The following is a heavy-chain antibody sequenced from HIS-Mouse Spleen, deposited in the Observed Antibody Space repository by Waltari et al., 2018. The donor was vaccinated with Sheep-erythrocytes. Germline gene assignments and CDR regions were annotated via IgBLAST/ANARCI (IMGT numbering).Heavy chain of an antibody. CDR1: GFTSGSYS. CDR2: ISSSSSYI. V-gene: IGHV3-21*01. Sequence: EVQLVVSGGGLVKPGGSLRLSGAASGFTSGSYSMNWVRQAPGKGLEWVSSISSSSSYIYYADSVKGRFTISRDNAKNSLYLQMNSLRAEDTAVYYCARVASGATFDYWGQGTLVTVSS. CDR3: ARVASGATFDY. J-gene: IGHJ4*02. D-gene: IGHD1-26*01.